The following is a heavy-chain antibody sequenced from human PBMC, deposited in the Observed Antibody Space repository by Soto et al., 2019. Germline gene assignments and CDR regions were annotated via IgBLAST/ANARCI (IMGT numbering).Heavy chain of an antibody. CDR3: ARDFCPVPTCYDL. V-gene: IGHV3-15*01. CDR2: IRANNAGGTT. CDR1: GFNFSYAW. D-gene: IGHD2-2*01. J-gene: IGHJ4*02. Sequence: GESLTLSCAASGFNFSYAWVSWVRPAPGKGLEWVGRIRANNAGGTTDYTAPVKGRFTISRDQSKNTLYLQMNSLRAEDTAVYYCARDFCPVPTCYDLWGQGVLVTVSS.